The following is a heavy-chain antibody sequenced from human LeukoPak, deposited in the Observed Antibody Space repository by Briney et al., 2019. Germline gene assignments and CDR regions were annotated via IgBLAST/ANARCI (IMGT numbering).Heavy chain of an antibody. CDR3: ARRRPPYSSSWYFDY. Sequence: SETLTLTCTVSGGSISSYYWSWIRQPPGKGLEWIGYIYYSGSTNYNPSLKSRVTISVDTSKHQFSLKLSSVTAADTPVYYCARRRPPYSSSWYFDYWGQGTLVTVSS. CDR2: IYYSGST. J-gene: IGHJ4*02. V-gene: IGHV4-59*08. CDR1: GGSISSYY. D-gene: IGHD6-13*01.